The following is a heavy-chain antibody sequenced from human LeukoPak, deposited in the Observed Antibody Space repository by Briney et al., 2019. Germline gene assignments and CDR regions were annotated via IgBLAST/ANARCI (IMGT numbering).Heavy chain of an antibody. J-gene: IGHJ5*02. CDR1: GGSVSSGDYC. V-gene: IGHV4-61*08. CDR3: ARVRRNDYYDSSGYYYRWFDP. D-gene: IGHD3-22*01. Sequence: SETLSLTCTVSGGSVSSGDYCWSWIRQPPGKGLEWIGCIYYSGSTNYNPSLKSRVTVSVDTSKNQFSPRLSSVTAADTAVYYCARVRRNDYYDSSGYYYRWFDPWGQGTLVTVSS. CDR2: IYYSGST.